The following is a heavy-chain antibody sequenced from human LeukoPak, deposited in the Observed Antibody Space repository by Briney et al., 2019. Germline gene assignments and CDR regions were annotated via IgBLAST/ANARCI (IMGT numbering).Heavy chain of an antibody. CDR1: GYTLTELS. D-gene: IGHD1-1*01. V-gene: IGHV1-24*01. CDR3: ATAPPVENWNYVDY. Sequence: ASVKVSCKVSGYTLTELSMHWVRQAPGKGLEWMGGFDPEDGETIYAQKFQGRVTMTEDTSTDTAYMELSSLRSEDTAVYYCATAPPVENWNYVDYWGQGTLVTVSS. CDR2: FDPEDGET. J-gene: IGHJ4*02.